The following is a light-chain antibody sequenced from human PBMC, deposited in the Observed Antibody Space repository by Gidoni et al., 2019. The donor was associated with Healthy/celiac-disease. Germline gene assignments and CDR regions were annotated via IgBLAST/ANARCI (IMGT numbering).Light chain of an antibody. CDR1: SSDFGGYNY. V-gene: IGLV2-14*01. Sequence: SALTQPASVTGSPGKSITISCTGTSSDFGGYNYVSWYQQHPGKAPKLMIYDVSNLPSGVSNRFSGSKSGNTASLTISGLQAEDEADYYCSSYTSSSTLYVFGTGTKVTVL. CDR3: SSYTSSSTLYV. J-gene: IGLJ1*01. CDR2: DVS.